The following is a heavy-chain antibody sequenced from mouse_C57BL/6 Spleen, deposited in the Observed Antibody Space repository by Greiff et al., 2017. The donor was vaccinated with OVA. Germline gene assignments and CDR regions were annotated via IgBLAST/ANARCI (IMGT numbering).Heavy chain of an antibody. V-gene: IGHV1-81*01. CDR2: IYPRSGNT. CDR3: ARVAVGYFDY. Sequence: QVHVKQSGAELARPGASVKLSCKASGYIFTSYGISWVKQRTGQGLEWIGEIYPRSGNTYYNEKFKGKATLTADKTTITAYMELRSLTSEDSAVYFCARVAVGYFDYWGQGTTLTVSS. J-gene: IGHJ2*01. D-gene: IGHD3-1*01. CDR1: GYIFTSYG.